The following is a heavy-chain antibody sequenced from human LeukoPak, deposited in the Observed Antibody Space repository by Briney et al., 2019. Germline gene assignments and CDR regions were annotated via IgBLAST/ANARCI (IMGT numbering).Heavy chain of an antibody. CDR3: ARGENTYIDY. CDR2: ISSEGSST. V-gene: IGHV3-74*01. Sequence: HAGGSLRLSCAASGFTFSIYWMHWVRQAPGKGLVWASRISSEGSSTTSADSVKGRFTISRDNAKDTLYLQMNNLRAEDTAVYYCARGENTYIDYWGQGTLVTVSS. D-gene: IGHD3-16*01. CDR1: GFTFSIYW. J-gene: IGHJ4*02.